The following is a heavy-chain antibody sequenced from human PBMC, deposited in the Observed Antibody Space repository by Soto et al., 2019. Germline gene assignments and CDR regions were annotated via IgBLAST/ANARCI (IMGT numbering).Heavy chain of an antibody. CDR3: ARKLLAVAGRNGD. CDR1: GDTFTSYA. Sequence: QVQLVQSGAEVKKPGSSVNVSCKLPGDTFTSYAMSWVRQAPGHGLEWLGGIVPPFRTTDYAQKFQGRVTITADASTNTAYMELTGLTSDDTAVYYCARKLLAVAGRNGDWGQGTLVTVSA. D-gene: IGHD6-19*01. CDR2: IVPPFRTT. V-gene: IGHV1-69*01. J-gene: IGHJ4*02.